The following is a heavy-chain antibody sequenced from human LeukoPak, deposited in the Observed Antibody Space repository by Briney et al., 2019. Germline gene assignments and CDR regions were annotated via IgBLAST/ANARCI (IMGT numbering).Heavy chain of an antibody. CDR3: AGELYYYDSSGRY. CDR1: GGSLSSSNW. D-gene: IGHD3-22*01. V-gene: IGHV4-4*02. J-gene: IGHJ4*02. CDR2: IFHSGST. Sequence: SETLSLTCAVSGGSLSSSNWWSWVRQPPGKGLEWIGEIFHSGSTNYNPSLKSRVTILVDKSKNQFSLKLSSVTAADTAVYYCAGELYYYDSSGRYWGQGTLVTVSS.